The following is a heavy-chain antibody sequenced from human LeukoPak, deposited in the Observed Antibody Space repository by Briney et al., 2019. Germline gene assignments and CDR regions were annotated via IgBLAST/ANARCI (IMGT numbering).Heavy chain of an antibody. CDR3: ATISSGYYYYAFDL. J-gene: IGHJ3*01. CDR1: GGTFSSYA. CDR2: IIPIFGTA. Sequence: SVKVSCKASGGTFSSYAISWVRQAPGQGLDWMGGIIPIFGTANYAQKFQGRVTITTDESTSTAYMELRSLRSDDTAVYYCATISSGYYYYAFDLWGQGTMVTVFS. V-gene: IGHV1-69*05. D-gene: IGHD3-22*01.